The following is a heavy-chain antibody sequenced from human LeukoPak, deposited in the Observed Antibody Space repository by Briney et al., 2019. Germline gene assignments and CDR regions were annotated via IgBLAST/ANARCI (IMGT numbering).Heavy chain of an antibody. V-gene: IGHV1-2*02. CDR3: AGLWHGIAAAGGGDDI. CDR1: GYTFTSYY. Sequence: GASVKVSCKASGYTFTSYYMHWVRQAPGQGLEWMGWINPNSGGTNYAQKFQGRVTMTRDTSISTAYMELSRLRSDDTAVYYCAGLWHGIAAAGGGDDIWGQGTMVTVSS. D-gene: IGHD6-13*01. J-gene: IGHJ3*02. CDR2: INPNSGGT.